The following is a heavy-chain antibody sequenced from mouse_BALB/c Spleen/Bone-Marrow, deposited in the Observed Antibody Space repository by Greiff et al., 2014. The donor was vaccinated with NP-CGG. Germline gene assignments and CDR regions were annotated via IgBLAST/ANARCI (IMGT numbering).Heavy chain of an antibody. CDR3: SRGGDY. CDR1: GYSFIGYF. J-gene: IGHJ2*01. V-gene: IGHV1-20*02. CDR2: INPYNADS. Sequence: VQLQQSGPEMEKPGASVRISCKASGYSFIGYFINWVMQSHGKSLEWIGRINPYNADSLYNQKFRGKATLTVDKSSSTAHMELRSLASEDSAVYYCSRGGDYWGQGTTLTVSS.